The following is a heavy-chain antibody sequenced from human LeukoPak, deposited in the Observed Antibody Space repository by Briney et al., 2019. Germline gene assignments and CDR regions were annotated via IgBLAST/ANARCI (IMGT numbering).Heavy chain of an antibody. V-gene: IGHV5-51*01. Sequence: GESLKISCKGSGYRFTSYWIGWVRQMPGKGLEWMGIIYPGDSDTRYSPSFQGQVTISADKSISTAYLQWSSLKASDTAMHYCATLNSSGLDAFDIWGQGTMVTVSS. CDR3: ATLNSSGLDAFDI. D-gene: IGHD6-19*01. J-gene: IGHJ3*02. CDR2: IYPGDSDT. CDR1: GYRFTSYW.